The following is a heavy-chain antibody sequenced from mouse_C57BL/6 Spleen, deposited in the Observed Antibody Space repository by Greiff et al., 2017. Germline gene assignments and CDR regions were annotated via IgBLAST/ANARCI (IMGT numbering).Heavy chain of an antibody. CDR1: GYAFSSSW. CDR2: IYPGDGDT. J-gene: IGHJ3*01. Sequence: QVQLQQSGPELVKPGASVKISCKASGYAFSSSWMNWVKQRPGKGLEWIGRIYPGDGDTNYNGKFKGKATLTADKSSSTAYMQLSSLTSEDSAVYFCARSAQATAWLAYWGQGTLVTVSA. V-gene: IGHV1-82*01. CDR3: ARSAQATAWLAY. D-gene: IGHD3-2*02.